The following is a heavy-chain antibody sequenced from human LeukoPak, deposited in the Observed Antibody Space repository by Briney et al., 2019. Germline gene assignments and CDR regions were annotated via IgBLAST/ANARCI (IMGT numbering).Heavy chain of an antibody. CDR1: GYIFSRYY. J-gene: IGHJ4*02. CDR3: ARGEPTSSVEIDY. Sequence: GASVKVSCKASGYIFSRYYIHWVRQAPGQGLEWMGIMNPSGGSTSYAQKFQGRVTMTRDMSTSTVYMELSSLRSEDTAVYYCARGEPTSSVEIDYWGQGTLVTVSS. CDR2: MNPSGGST. V-gene: IGHV1-46*01. D-gene: IGHD1-26*01.